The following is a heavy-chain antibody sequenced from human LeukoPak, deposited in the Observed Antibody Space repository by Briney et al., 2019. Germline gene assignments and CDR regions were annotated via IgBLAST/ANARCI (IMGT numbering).Heavy chain of an antibody. CDR3: ARVWEQQLVLSWFDP. V-gene: IGHV4-4*02. D-gene: IGHD6-13*01. J-gene: IGHJ5*02. Sequence: SGTLSLTCAVTGGSITNDNWWSWVRQPPGKGLEWIGEIYHSGSTKYNPSLKSRVTISVDTSKNQFSLKLSSVTAADTAVYYCARVWEQQLVLSWFDPWGQGTLVTVSS. CDR2: IYHSGST. CDR1: GGSITNDNW.